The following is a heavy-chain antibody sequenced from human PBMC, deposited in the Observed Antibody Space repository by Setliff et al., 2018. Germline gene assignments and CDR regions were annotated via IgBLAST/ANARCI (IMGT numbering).Heavy chain of an antibody. CDR1: GGSISSGVYY. Sequence: KTSETLSLTCSVSGGSISSGVYYWSWIRQPAGKGPEWIGHIYTSWSSNYNPSLKSRVTMSIDTSKNQFSLNLSSVTAADTAVYYCARVTGFLYIDVWGKGTTVTVSS. V-gene: IGHV4-61*09. CDR3: ARVTGFLYIDV. CDR2: IYTSWSS. D-gene: IGHD3-3*01. J-gene: IGHJ6*03.